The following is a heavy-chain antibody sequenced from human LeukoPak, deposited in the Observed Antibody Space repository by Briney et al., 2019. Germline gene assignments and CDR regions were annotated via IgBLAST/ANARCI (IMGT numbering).Heavy chain of an antibody. J-gene: IGHJ4*02. CDR1: GFTFSSYA. Sequence: GGSLRLSCAASGFTFSSYAMSWVRQAPGKGLEWLSAISGSGGSTYYADSVKGRFTIPRDNSKNTLYLQMNSLRAEDTAVYYCAKGPGPAAAWYYFDYWGQGTLVTVSS. CDR3: AKGPGPAAAWYYFDY. D-gene: IGHD2-2*01. CDR2: ISGSGGST. V-gene: IGHV3-23*01.